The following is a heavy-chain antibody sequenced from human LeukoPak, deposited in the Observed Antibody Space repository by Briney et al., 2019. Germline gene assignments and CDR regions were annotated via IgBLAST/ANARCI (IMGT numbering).Heavy chain of an antibody. D-gene: IGHD6-19*01. CDR1: GGSISSYY. Sequence: SETLSLTCTVSGGSISSYYWSWIRQPPGKGREWIGYIYYSGSTNYNPSLKSRVTISVDTSKNQFSLKLSSVTAADTAVYYCARDYGDSSGWRPFDYWGQGTLVTVSS. V-gene: IGHV4-59*01. J-gene: IGHJ4*02. CDR2: IYYSGST. CDR3: ARDYGDSSGWRPFDY.